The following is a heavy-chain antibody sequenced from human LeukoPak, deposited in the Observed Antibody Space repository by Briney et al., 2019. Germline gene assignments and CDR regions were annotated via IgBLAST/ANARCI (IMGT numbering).Heavy chain of an antibody. Sequence: GGSLRLSCAASGLTFSSYSMNWVRQAPGRGLEWVPSISSSSSYIYYADSVKGRFTISRDKAKNSLYLQMNSLRAEDTAVYYCARAFSGSYSCDAFDIWGQGTMVTVSS. CDR2: ISSSSSYI. V-gene: IGHV3-21*01. CDR1: GLTFSSYS. J-gene: IGHJ3*02. CDR3: ARAFSGSYSCDAFDI. D-gene: IGHD1-26*01.